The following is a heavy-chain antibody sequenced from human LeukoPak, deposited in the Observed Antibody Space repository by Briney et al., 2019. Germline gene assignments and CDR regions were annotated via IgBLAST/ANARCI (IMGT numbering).Heavy chain of an antibody. CDR3: AREIYYDSSGYYRNPHFDY. CDR1: GYTFTGYY. CDR2: INPNSGGT. V-gene: IGHV1-2*02. Sequence: GASVKVSCKASGYTFTGYYMHWVRQAPGQGLEWMGWINPNSGGTNYAQKFQGRVTMTRDTSISTAYMELSRLRSDDTAVYYCAREIYYDSSGYYRNPHFDYWGQGTLVTVSS. D-gene: IGHD3-22*01. J-gene: IGHJ4*02.